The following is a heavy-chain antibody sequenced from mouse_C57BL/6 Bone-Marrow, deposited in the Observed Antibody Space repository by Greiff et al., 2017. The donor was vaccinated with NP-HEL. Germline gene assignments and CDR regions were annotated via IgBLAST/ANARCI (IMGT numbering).Heavy chain of an antibody. D-gene: IGHD1-1*01. J-gene: IGHJ1*03. V-gene: IGHV5-17*01. CDR3: ARTATGYFDV. CDR2: ISSGSSTI. CDR1: GFTFSDYG. Sequence: EVQLVESGGGLVKPGGSLKLSCAASGFTFSDYGMHWVRQAPEKGLEWVAYISSGSSTIYYADTVKGRFTISSDNAKNTLFLQMTSLRSEDTAMYYCARTATGYFDVWGTGTTVTVSS.